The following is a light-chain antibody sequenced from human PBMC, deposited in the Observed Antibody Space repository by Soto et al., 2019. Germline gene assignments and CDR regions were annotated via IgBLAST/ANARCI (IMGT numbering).Light chain of an antibody. Sequence: QSVLTQPPSVSGAPGQRVTISCTGTSSNIGAGYDVIWYQQLPGTAPKLLILGNNNRSSGVPDRFSGSRSGSSASLAVAGLQAEDEADYHCQSYDTRLIGSVFGGGTKLTVL. CDR3: QSYDTRLIGSV. CDR2: GNN. V-gene: IGLV1-40*01. J-gene: IGLJ3*02. CDR1: SSNIGAGYD.